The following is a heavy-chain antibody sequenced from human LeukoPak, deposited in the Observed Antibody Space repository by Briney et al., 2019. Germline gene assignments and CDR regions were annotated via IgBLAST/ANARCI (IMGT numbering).Heavy chain of an antibody. V-gene: IGHV4-61*01. D-gene: IGHD6-13*01. J-gene: IGHJ6*02. CDR3: ASGSSWYRDGSNYYNGMDV. CDR1: GGSISSGSYY. CDR2: IYYSGST. Sequence: SQTLSLTCTVSGGSISSGSYYWSWIRAPPGKGLEWIGYIYYSGSTNYNPSLKSRVTISVDTSKNQFSLKLSSVTAADTAVYYCASGSSWYRDGSNYYNGMDVWGQGTTVTVSS.